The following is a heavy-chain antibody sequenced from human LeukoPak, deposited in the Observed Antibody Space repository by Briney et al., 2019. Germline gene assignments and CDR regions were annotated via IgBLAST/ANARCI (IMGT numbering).Heavy chain of an antibody. CDR2: ISGSGGST. J-gene: IGHJ4*02. CDR1: GFTFSSYA. D-gene: IGHD3-10*02. CDR3: ARGGLFAYYLDY. Sequence: GGSLRLSCAASGFTFSSYAMSWVRQAPGKGLEWVSAISGSGGSTYYADSVKGRFTISRDNSKNTLYLQMNSLRAEDTAVYYCARGGLFAYYLDYWGQGTLVTVSS. V-gene: IGHV3-23*01.